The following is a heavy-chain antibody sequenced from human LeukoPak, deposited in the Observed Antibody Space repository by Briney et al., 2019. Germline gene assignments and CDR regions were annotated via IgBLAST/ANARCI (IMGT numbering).Heavy chain of an antibody. CDR2: TYYRSKWYD. V-gene: IGHV6-1*01. D-gene: IGHD6-19*01. CDR1: GDSLSRNSVV. J-gene: IGHJ4*02. Sequence: SQTLSLTCAISGDSLSRNSVVWNWIRQSPSRGLEWLGRTYYRSKWYDDYAKSVKSRITITPDTSKNQFSLHLDSVAPDDTAIYYCVRGKLGTAWSMQLDYWGQGTLVTVSS. CDR3: VRGKLGTAWSMQLDY.